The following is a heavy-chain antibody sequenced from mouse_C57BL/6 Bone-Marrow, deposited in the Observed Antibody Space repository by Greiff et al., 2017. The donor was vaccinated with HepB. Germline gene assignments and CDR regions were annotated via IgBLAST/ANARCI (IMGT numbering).Heavy chain of an antibody. CDR3: ARSLRLRRVC. J-gene: IGHJ3*01. Sequence: EVQLQQSGPELVKPGASVKISCKASGYTFTDYYMNWVKQSHGKSLEWIGDINPNNGGTSYNQKFKGKATLTVDKSSSTAYMELRSLTSEDSAVYYCARSLRLRRVCWGQGTLVTVSA. CDR1: GYTFTDYY. CDR2: INPNNGGT. V-gene: IGHV1-26*01.